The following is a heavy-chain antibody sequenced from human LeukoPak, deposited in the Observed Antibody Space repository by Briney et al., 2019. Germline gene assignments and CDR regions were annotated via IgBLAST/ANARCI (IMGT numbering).Heavy chain of an antibody. J-gene: IGHJ6*02. CDR1: GYTFTGHY. CDR3: TRDHCSYINCYEDYYYGMDV. V-gene: IGHV1-2*02. D-gene: IGHD2-2*01. Sequence: ASVKVSCKASGYTFTGHYMHWVRQAPGQGLEWMGWINPDTGATDIAQKFQGRVTMTRDTSISAAYMELSRLRSDDTAVYYCTRDHCSYINCYEDYYYGMDVWSQGTTVTVSS. CDR2: INPDTGAT.